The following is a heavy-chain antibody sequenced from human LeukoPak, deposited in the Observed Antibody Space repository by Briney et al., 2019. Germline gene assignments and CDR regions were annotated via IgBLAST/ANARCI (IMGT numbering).Heavy chain of an antibody. CDR2: ISGSGGST. J-gene: IGHJ4*02. CDR1: GFTFSSYA. V-gene: IGHV3-23*01. Sequence: GGSLRLSCAASGFTFSSYAMSWVRQAPGKGLEWVSAISGSGGSTYYADSVKGRFTISRDNSKNTLYLQMNSLRAEDTAVYYCAEDRKLRYFDWLLYFDYWGQGTLVTVSS. D-gene: IGHD3-9*01. CDR3: AEDRKLRYFDWLLYFDY.